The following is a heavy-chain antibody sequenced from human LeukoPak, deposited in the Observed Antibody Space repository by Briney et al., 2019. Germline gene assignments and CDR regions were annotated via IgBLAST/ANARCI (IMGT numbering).Heavy chain of an antibody. Sequence: GGSLRLSCAASGFTFSSYAMHWVRQAPGKGLEWVAVISYDGSNKYYADSVKGRFTISRDNSKNTLYLQMNSLRAEDTAVYYCAREGYYDSSGYVFFGRLDHWGQGTLVTVSS. CDR1: GFTFSSYA. CDR2: ISYDGSNK. J-gene: IGHJ4*02. CDR3: AREGYYDSSGYVFFGRLDH. D-gene: IGHD3-22*01. V-gene: IGHV3-30-3*01.